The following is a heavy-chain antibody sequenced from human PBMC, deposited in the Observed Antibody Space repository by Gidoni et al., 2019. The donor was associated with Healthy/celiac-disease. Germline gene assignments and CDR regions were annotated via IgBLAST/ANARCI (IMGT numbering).Heavy chain of an antibody. J-gene: IGHJ4*02. CDR1: GGSISSYY. V-gene: IGHV4-59*01. Sequence: QVQLQESGPGLVKPSETLSLTCTVSGGSISSYYWSWIRQPPGKGLEWIGYIYYSGSTNYNPSLKSRVTISVDTSKTQFSLKLSSVTAADTAVYYCAREKDSSGWYGLDYWGQGTLVTVSS. CDR3: AREKDSSGWYGLDY. CDR2: IYYSGST. D-gene: IGHD6-19*01.